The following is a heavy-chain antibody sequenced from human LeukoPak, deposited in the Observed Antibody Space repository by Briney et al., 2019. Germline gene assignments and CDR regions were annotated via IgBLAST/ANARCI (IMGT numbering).Heavy chain of an antibody. CDR2: INPNSGGT. CDR3: ARGTVVPAAISWFDP. CDR1: GYTFTGYY. Sequence: ASVKVSCKASGYTFTGYYMHWVRQAPGQGLEWMGWINPNSGGTNYAQKFQGRVTITRDTSASTAYMELSSLRSEDMAVYYCARGTVVPAAISWFDPWGQGTLVTVSS. D-gene: IGHD2-2*01. J-gene: IGHJ5*02. V-gene: IGHV1-2*02.